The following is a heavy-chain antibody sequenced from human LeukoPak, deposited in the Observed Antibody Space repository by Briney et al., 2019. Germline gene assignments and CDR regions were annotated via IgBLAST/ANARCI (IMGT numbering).Heavy chain of an antibody. V-gene: IGHV3-23*01. CDR2: ISGNGGST. CDR3: AKVVRWDYDFWSGYYANGMDV. J-gene: IGHJ6*02. CDR1: GFTFSNYA. D-gene: IGHD3-3*01. Sequence: GGSLRLSCAASGFTFSNYAMSWVRQAPGKGLEWVSGISGNGGSTYYADSVKGRFTISRDNSKNTLYLQMNSLRAEDTAVYYCAKVVRWDYDFWSGYYANGMDVWGQGTTVTVSS.